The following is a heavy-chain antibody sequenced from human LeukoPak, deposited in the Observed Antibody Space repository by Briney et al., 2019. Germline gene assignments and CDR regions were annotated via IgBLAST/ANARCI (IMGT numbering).Heavy chain of an antibody. V-gene: IGHV3-48*01. J-gene: IGHJ6*03. CDR2: ISSSSSTI. D-gene: IGHD6-13*01. CDR1: GFTFSSYE. CDR3: ARDVRSWPYYYYYMDV. Sequence: GGSLRLSCAASGFTFSSYEMNWVRQAPGKGLEWVSYISSSSSTIYYADSVKGRFTISRDNAKNSLYLQMNSLRAEDTAVYYCARDVRSWPYYYYYMDVWGKGTTVTVSS.